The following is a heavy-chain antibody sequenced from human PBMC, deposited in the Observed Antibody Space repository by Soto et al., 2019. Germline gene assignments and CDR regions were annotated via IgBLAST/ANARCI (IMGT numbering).Heavy chain of an antibody. V-gene: IGHV4-30-4*01. CDR1: GGSISSGDDY. J-gene: IGHJ5*02. CDR3: ARSYGSSWYWFDP. Sequence: SETLSLTCTVSGGSISSGDDYWSWIRQPPGKGLEWIGYIYYSGSTYYNPSLKDRVTKSVDTSKKQFSLMLSSVTAAATAVYYCARSYGSSWYWFDPWGQGTLVTVSS. D-gene: IGHD6-13*01. CDR2: IYYSGST.